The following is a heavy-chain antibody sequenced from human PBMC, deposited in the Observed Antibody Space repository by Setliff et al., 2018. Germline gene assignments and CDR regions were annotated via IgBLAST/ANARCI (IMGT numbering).Heavy chain of an antibody. CDR2: TIPNFGTT. Sequence: ASVKVSCKASGGTFSSYGISWVRQAPGQGPEWLGGTIPNFGTTNYAQEFQGRVTIITDESTSTAYMELSSLRFEDTAVYYCAREGVDTRSSTDYRYYMDLWGKGTTVTVSS. D-gene: IGHD5-18*01. V-gene: IGHV1-69*05. CDR1: GGTFSSYG. CDR3: AREGVDTRSSTDYRYYMDL. J-gene: IGHJ6*03.